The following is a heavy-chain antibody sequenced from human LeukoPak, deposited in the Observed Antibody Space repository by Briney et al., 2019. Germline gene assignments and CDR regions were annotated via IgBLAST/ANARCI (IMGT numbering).Heavy chain of an antibody. J-gene: IGHJ4*02. Sequence: ASVEVSCKASGYTFTGYYMHWVRQAPGQGLEWMGWINPNSGGTNYAQKLQGRVTMTRDTSISTAYMELRSLRSDDTAVYYCARDTGDPLWFGELLLFDYWGQGTLVTVSS. CDR2: INPNSGGT. V-gene: IGHV1-2*02. CDR3: ARDTGDPLWFGELLLFDY. CDR1: GYTFTGYY. D-gene: IGHD3-10*01.